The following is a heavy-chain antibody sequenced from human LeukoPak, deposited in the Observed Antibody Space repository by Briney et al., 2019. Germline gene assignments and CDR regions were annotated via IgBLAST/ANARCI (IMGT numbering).Heavy chain of an antibody. V-gene: IGHV4-39*07. CDR1: GGSISSSSYY. CDR2: IYYSGST. CDR3: ARVPRTLYDSSGYYYYYMDV. Sequence: SETLSLTCTVSGGSISSSSYYWGWIRQPPGKGLEWIGSIYYSGSTYYNPSLKSRVTISVDTSKNQFSLKLSSVTAADTAVYYCARVPRTLYDSSGYYYYYMDVWGKGTTVTVSS. D-gene: IGHD3-22*01. J-gene: IGHJ6*03.